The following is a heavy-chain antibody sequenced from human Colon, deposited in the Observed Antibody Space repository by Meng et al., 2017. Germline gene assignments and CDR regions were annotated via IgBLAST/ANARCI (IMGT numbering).Heavy chain of an antibody. D-gene: IGHD6-6*01. CDR3: AREGAASARFFDK. V-gene: IGHV1-46*01. CDR1: GYAFTNHH. Sequence: QGRLGQVGAEMKKPGASVKVSCMASGYAFTNHHMHWVRQAPGQGPEWMGIITPSNGDTGYAQKFQGRVSMTRDTSTSTVYMELSGLTSEDTAMYYCAREGAASARFFDKWGQGTLVTVSS. J-gene: IGHJ4*02. CDR2: ITPSNGDT.